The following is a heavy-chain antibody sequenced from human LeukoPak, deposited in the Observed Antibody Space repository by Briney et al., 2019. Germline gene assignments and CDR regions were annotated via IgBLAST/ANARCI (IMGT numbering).Heavy chain of an antibody. V-gene: IGHV1-2*02. D-gene: IGHD2-21*01. CDR2: IKPKTGAT. J-gene: IGHJ4*02. CDR3: ARDLVSGVIEWGFDI. Sequence: ASVKVSCKASDNTFTSYGFIWVRQAPGQGLEWVGWIKPKTGATNFPQKFQGRVTMTTDTSINTAYLELSSLKSDDTAVYFCARDLVSGVIEWGFDIWGQGTLVTVSS. CDR1: DNTFTSYG.